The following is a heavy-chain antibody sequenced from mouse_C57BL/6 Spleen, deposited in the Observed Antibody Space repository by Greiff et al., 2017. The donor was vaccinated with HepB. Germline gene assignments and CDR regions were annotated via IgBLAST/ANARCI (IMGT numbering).Heavy chain of an antibody. CDR3: AKLYSNYEDYAMDY. CDR2: IYPGDGDT. D-gene: IGHD2-5*01. Sequence: VQGVESGAELVKPGASVKISCKASGYAFSSYWMNWVKQRPGKGLEWIGQIYPGDGDTTYNGKFKGKATLTADKSSSTAYMQLSSLTSEDSAVYFGAKLYSNYEDYAMDYWGQGTSVTVSS. V-gene: IGHV1-80*01. CDR1: GYAFSSYW. J-gene: IGHJ4*01.